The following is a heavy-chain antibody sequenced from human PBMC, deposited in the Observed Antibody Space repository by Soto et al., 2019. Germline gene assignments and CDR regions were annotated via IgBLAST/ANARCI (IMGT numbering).Heavy chain of an antibody. CDR2: ISWNSGSI. V-gene: IGHV3-9*01. D-gene: IGHD5-12*01. J-gene: IGHJ4*02. CDR3: ARQRGYSGYEAYYFDY. CDR1: GFTFDDYA. Sequence: GGSLRLSCTASGFTFDDYAMHWVRQVPGKGLEWVSGISWNSGSIGYADSVKGRFTISRDNAKNSLYLQVNSLRAEDTALYYCARQRGYSGYEAYYFDYWGQGTLGTSPQ.